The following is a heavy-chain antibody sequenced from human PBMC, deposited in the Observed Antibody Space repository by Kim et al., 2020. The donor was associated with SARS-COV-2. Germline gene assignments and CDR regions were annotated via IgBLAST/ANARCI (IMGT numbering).Heavy chain of an antibody. CDR1: GFTVSGNY. CDR3: AIRGGTFRDLGDAFDI. V-gene: IGHV3-53*01. CDR2: IYTGGGT. D-gene: IGHD1-26*01. J-gene: IGHJ3*02. Sequence: GGSLRLSCAASGFTVSGNYMTWVRQAPGKGLEWVSIIYTGGGTYYADSVKGRFTISRDDSRNTLYLQMNSLRVEDTAVYYCAIRGGTFRDLGDAFDIWGQGTMVTVSS.